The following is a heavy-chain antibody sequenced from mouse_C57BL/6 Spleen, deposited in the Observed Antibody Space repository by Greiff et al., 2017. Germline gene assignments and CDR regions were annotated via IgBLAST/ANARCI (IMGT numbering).Heavy chain of an antibody. D-gene: IGHD1-1*01. CDR1: GYSFTGYY. J-gene: IGHJ4*01. V-gene: IGHV1-42*01. Sequence: EVQLQQSGPELVKPGASVKISCKASGYSFTGYYMNWVKQSPEKSLEWIGEINPSTGGTTYNQKFKAKATLTVDKSSSTAYMQLKSLTSKDSAVYYCAVVATKYAMDYWGQGTSVTVSS. CDR2: INPSTGGT. CDR3: AVVATKYAMDY.